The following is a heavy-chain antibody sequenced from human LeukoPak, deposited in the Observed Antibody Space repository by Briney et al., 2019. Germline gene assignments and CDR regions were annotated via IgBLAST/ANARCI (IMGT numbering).Heavy chain of an antibody. V-gene: IGHV3-7*04. CDR1: GFTFSDFR. J-gene: IGHJ4*02. Sequence: PGGSLRLSCAASGFTFSDFRMSWVRQAPGKGLEWVASVKQDGTGKYYVDSVKGRFTISRDNAKNSLYLQMNSLRAEDTAIYYCARVRGYSGYAFDYWGQGTPVTVSS. CDR3: ARVRGYSGYAFDY. CDR2: VKQDGTGK. D-gene: IGHD5-12*01.